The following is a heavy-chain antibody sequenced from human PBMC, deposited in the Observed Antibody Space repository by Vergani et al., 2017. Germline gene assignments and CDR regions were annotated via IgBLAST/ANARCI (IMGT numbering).Heavy chain of an antibody. V-gene: IGHV1-69*01. CDR1: GGTFSSYA. J-gene: IGHJ1*01. D-gene: IGHD2-2*01. CDR2: IIPIFGTA. Sequence: QVQLVQSGAEVKKPGSSVKVSCKASGGTFSSYAISWVRQAPGQGLEWMGGIIPIFGTANYAQKFQGRVTITADESTSTAYMELSSLRSEDTAVYYCARGGYCSRTSCYLGAEYFQHWGQGTLVTVSS. CDR3: ARGGYCSRTSCYLGAEYFQH.